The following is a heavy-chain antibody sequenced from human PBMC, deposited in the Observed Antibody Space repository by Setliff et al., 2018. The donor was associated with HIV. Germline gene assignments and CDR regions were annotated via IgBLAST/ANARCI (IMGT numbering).Heavy chain of an antibody. CDR3: ARGTPDHEVWYFDL. CDR1: GGSIRTGDW. J-gene: IGHJ2*01. CDR2: ISHSGST. Sequence: SETLSLTCAVSGGSIRTGDWWSWVRQSPGKGLEWIGEISHSGSTNYNPSLRSRVTISVDTSSNQFSLKLSSVTAADTAIYYCARGTPDHEVWYFDLWGRGTLVTVSS. V-gene: IGHV4-4*02.